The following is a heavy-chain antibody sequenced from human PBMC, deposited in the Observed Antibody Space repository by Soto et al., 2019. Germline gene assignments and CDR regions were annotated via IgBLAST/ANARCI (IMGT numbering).Heavy chain of an antibody. CDR3: ARSDTYYDILRAFDI. CDR1: GYSFTSYW. J-gene: IGHJ3*02. Sequence: GESLKISCKGSGYSFTSYWIGWVRQMPGKGLEWMGIIYPGDSDTRYSPSFQGQVTISADKSISTAYLQWSSLKASDTAMYYCARSDTYYDILRAFDIWGQGTMVTVSS. V-gene: IGHV5-51*01. D-gene: IGHD3-9*01. CDR2: IYPGDSDT.